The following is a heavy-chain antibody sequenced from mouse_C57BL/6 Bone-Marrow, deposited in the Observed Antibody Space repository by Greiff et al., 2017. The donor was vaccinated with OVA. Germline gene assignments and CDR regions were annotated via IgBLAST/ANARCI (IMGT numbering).Heavy chain of an antibody. CDR2: IDPETGGT. V-gene: IGHV1-15*01. CDR3: TRGNIYDGYDRGFDY. D-gene: IGHD2-2*01. Sequence: VQLQQSGAELVRPGASVTLSCKASGYTFTDYEMHWVKQTPVHGLEWIGAIDPETGGTAYNQKFKGKAILTADKSSSTAYMELRSLTSEDSAVYYCTRGNIYDGYDRGFDYWGQGTTLTVSS. J-gene: IGHJ2*01. CDR1: GYTFTDYE.